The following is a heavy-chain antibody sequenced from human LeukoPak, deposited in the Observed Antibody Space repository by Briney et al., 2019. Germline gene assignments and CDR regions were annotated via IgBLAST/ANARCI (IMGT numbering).Heavy chain of an antibody. CDR2: IHYSGST. D-gene: IGHD6-19*01. CDR1: GFSISSGFY. V-gene: IGHV4-38-2*02. J-gene: IGHJ5*02. Sequence: SETLSLTCTVSGFSISSGFYWGWIRQPPGKGLEWIGNIHYSGSTYYKPSLKSRVTISVDTSKNQFSLTLSSVTAADTAVYYCARRSSGFIDPWGQGTLVTVSS. CDR3: ARRSSGFIDP.